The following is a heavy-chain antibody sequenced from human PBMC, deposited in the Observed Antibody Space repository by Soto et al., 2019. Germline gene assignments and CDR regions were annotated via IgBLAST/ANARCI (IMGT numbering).Heavy chain of an antibody. CDR2: IIPIFGTA. V-gene: IGHV1-69*13. Sequence: SVKVSCKASGGTFSSYAISWVRQAPGQGLEWMGGIIPIFGTANYAQKFQGRVTITADESTSTAYMELSSLRSEDTAVYYCARDRSGGSPVYFDYWGQGALVTVSS. D-gene: IGHD2-15*01. CDR1: GGTFSSYA. J-gene: IGHJ4*02. CDR3: ARDRSGGSPVYFDY.